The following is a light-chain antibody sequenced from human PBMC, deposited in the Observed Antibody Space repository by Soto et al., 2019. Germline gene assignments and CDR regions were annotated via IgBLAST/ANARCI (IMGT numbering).Light chain of an antibody. Sequence: EIVLTQSPGTLSLSPGQRATLSCRASQSVSSNLAWYQQKPGQAPRLRIYGASTRATGITARFSGIGSGTDFTLKISRVEAEDVGVYYCMQALQTPRTFGQGTKVDI. CDR3: MQALQTPRT. CDR1: QSVSSN. J-gene: IGKJ1*01. CDR2: GAS. V-gene: IGKV3-15*01.